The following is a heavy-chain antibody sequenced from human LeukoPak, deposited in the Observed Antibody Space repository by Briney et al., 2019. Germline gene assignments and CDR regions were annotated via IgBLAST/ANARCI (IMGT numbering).Heavy chain of an antibody. CDR2: ININTGNP. Sequence: ASVKVSCKASGYTFTTYAMNWVRQAPGQGLEWMGWININTGNPTYAQGFTGRFVFSLDTSVSTAYLQISSLKAEDTAVYYCARVGYYDSRGHPNWFDPWGQGTLVTVSS. J-gene: IGHJ5*02. CDR1: GYTFTTYA. CDR3: ARVGYYDSRGHPNWFDP. V-gene: IGHV7-4-1*02. D-gene: IGHD3-22*01.